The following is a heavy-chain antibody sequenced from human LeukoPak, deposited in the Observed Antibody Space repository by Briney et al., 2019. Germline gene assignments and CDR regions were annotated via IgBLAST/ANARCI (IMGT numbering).Heavy chain of an antibody. Sequence: GGSLRLSCAASGFTFSNYWMTWVRQAPGKGLQWVADIKRDGSEKLYVNSVRGRFTISRDNAKMSLFLQMNSLRAEDTAVYYCARDNGVVHGVYYMDVWGKGTTVTVS. CDR2: IKRDGSEK. D-gene: IGHD3-3*01. CDR3: ARDNGVVHGVYYMDV. V-gene: IGHV3-7*01. J-gene: IGHJ6*03. CDR1: GFTFSNYW.